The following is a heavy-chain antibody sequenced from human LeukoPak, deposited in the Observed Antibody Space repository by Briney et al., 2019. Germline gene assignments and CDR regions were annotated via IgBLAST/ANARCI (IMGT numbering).Heavy chain of an antibody. D-gene: IGHD1-26*01. J-gene: IGHJ4*02. CDR3: AREGSYYGAY. CDR1: GFTFSNAW. CDR2: IKQDGSEK. V-gene: IGHV3-7*01. Sequence: PGGSLRLSCAASGFTFSNAWMSWVRQAPGKGLEWVANIKQDGSEKYYVDSVKGRFTISRDNAKNSLYLQMNSLRAEDTAVYYCAREGSYYGAYWGQGTLVTVSS.